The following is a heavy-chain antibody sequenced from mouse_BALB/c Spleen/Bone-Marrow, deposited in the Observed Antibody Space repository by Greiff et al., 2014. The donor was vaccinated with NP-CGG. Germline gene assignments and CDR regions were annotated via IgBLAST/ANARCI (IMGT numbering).Heavy chain of an antibody. V-gene: IGHV1-54*01. J-gene: IGHJ4*01. CDR3: ARAITDAMDY. Sequence: VQLQESXAELVRPGSSVKVSCKGSGYAFPNYFIEWVKQRPAQGLEWIGVIYSGSGGTKYNEKFKGKATLTADKSSSTAYMQLSSLTSDDSAVYFCARAITDAMDYWGQGTSVTVSS. CDR1: GYAFPNYF. D-gene: IGHD2-4*01. CDR2: IYSGSGGT.